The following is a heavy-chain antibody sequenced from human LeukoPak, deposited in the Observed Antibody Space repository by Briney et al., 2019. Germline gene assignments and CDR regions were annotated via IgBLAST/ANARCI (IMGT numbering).Heavy chain of an antibody. V-gene: IGHV3-74*01. CDR1: GFTFSSYW. CDR2: INGDGIST. CDR3: ARDRPYDY. Sequence: GGSLRLSCAASGFTFSSYWMHWVRQAPGKGLVWVSRINGDGISTSYADSVKGRFTISRDNAKNTLYLQMNSLRAEDTAVYYCARDRPYDYWGQGTLVTVSS. J-gene: IGHJ4*02.